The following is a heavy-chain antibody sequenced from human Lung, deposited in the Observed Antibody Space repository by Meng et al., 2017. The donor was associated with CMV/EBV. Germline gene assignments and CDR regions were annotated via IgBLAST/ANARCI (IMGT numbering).Heavy chain of an antibody. CDR2: IIPIFGTA. CDR3: ARSIVVRGSLPRNKMDV. CDR1: GGTFSSYA. D-gene: IGHD3-10*01. Sequence: SLKVSCKASGGTFSSYAISWVRQAPGQGLEWMGGIIPIFGTANYAQKFQGRVTITTDESTSTAYMELSSLRSEDTAVYYCARSIVVRGSLPRNKMDVWGQGTTVTVSS. V-gene: IGHV1-69*05. J-gene: IGHJ6*02.